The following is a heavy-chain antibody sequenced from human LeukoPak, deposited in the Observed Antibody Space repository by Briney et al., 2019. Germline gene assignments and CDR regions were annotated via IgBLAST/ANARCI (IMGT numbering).Heavy chain of an antibody. CDR2: IYYSGTT. D-gene: IGHD4-11*01. Sequence: SQTLSLTCTVSGGSISSGDYYWSWIRQPPGKGLEWIGYIYYSGTTYYNPSLKSRVTISVDTSKDQFSLKLSSVTTADTAVYYCARAPLTTEGANWSDPWGQGTLVTVSS. CDR3: ARAPLTTEGANWSDP. J-gene: IGHJ5*02. V-gene: IGHV4-30-4*08. CDR1: GGSISSGDYY.